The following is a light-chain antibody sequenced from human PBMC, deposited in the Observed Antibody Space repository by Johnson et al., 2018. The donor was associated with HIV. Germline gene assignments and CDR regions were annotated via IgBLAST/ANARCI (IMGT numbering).Light chain of an antibody. CDR1: SSNIGNNY. CDR3: ATWDSSLSVYV. J-gene: IGLJ1*01. CDR2: DNN. V-gene: IGLV1-51*01. Sequence: QSVLTQSPSVSAAPGQKVTISCSGSSSNIGNNYVSWYQQLPGTAPKLLIYDNNKRPSGIPDQFSGFKSGTSATLVITGLQTGDEADYHCATWDSSLSVYVLGTGTKVTVL.